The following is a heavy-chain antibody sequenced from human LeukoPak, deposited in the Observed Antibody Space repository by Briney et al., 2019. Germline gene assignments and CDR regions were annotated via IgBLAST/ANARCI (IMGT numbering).Heavy chain of an antibody. Sequence: PGGSLRLSCAASGFTFSSYAMSWVRQAPGKGLEWVSVIGSGGSTYYADSVKGRFTISRDNSKNTLYLQINSLRAEDTAVYYCAKFYALLTGYFDYWGQGTLVTVSS. CDR2: IGSGGST. D-gene: IGHD3-9*01. CDR3: AKFYALLTGYFDY. V-gene: IGHV3-23*01. CDR1: GFTFSSYA. J-gene: IGHJ4*02.